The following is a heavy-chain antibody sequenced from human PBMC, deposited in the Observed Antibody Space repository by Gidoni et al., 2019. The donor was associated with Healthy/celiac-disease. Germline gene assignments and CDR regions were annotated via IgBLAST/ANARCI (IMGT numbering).Heavy chain of an antibody. CDR2: INHSGST. CDR1: GGSFSGYY. CDR3: ARGRETVDDH. Sequence: QVQLQQWGAGLLKPSETLSLTGAVYGGSFSGYYWSWIRQPPGKGVEWIGEINHSGSTNYNPSLKSRVTISVDTSKNQFSLKLSSVTAADTAVYYCARGRETVDDHWGQGTLVTVSS. J-gene: IGHJ4*02. D-gene: IGHD4-17*01. V-gene: IGHV4-34*01.